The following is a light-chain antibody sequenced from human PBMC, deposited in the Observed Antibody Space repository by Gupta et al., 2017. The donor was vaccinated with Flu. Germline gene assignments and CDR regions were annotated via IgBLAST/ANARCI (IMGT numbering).Light chain of an antibody. CDR1: QVIRND. J-gene: IGKJ1*01. V-gene: IGKV1-6*01. Sequence: AIQLTQSPSSLSASVGDRVAITCRASQVIRNDLGWYQQKPGKAPKLLIYGASTLQSGVPSRFSGSGSDTDFTLTISSLQPEDFATYYCQQDYNYPWTFGQGTKVEI. CDR3: QQDYNYPWT. CDR2: GAS.